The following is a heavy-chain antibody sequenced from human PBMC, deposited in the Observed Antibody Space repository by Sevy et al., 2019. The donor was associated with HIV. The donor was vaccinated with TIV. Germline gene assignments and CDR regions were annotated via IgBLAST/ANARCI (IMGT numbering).Heavy chain of an antibody. Sequence: ASVKVSCKASGYTFTNYYLHWVRQAPGQGLEWMGIIHPSGGRTSYAQKFQGRGTMTSDTSTTTVYMDLSSLRSEDTAVYYCARGNYYDNSGFPLYYFDYWGRGTPVTVSS. CDR1: GYTFTNYY. CDR3: ARGNYYDNSGFPLYYFDY. J-gene: IGHJ4*02. V-gene: IGHV1-46*01. D-gene: IGHD3-22*01. CDR2: IHPSGGRT.